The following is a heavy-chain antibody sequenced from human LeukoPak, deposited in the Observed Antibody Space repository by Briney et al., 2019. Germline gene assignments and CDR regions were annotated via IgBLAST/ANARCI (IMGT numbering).Heavy chain of an antibody. V-gene: IGHV3-30*14. Sequence: PGGSLRLSCAASGFTFSSYAMHWVRQAPGKGLEWVAVISYDGSNKYYADSVKGRFTISRDNSKNTLYLQMNSLRAEDTAVYYCARVTMVRGVISFDYWGQGTLVTVSS. CDR2: ISYDGSNK. D-gene: IGHD3-10*01. CDR1: GFTFSSYA. CDR3: ARVTMVRGVISFDY. J-gene: IGHJ4*02.